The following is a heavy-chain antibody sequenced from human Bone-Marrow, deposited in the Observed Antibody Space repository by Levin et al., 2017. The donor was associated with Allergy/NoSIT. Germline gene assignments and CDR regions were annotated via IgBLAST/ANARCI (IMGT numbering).Heavy chain of an antibody. CDR1: NFTFSSYA. V-gene: IGHV3-30*15. D-gene: IGHD2-2*01. Sequence: SCAASNFTFSSYAMHWVRQAPGKGLEWVAVLLFDGVNDFYADSVKGRFTISRDISKNTLYLQLSSLRPEDTAVYYCARNQRASTAERPWDYFDSWGQGTLVTVSS. J-gene: IGHJ4*02. CDR3: ARNQRASTAERPWDYFDS. CDR2: LLFDGVND.